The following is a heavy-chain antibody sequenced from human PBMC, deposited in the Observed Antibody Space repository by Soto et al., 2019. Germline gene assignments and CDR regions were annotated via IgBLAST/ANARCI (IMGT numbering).Heavy chain of an antibody. J-gene: IGHJ6*02. CDR3: AMLGGSSGGSNDMDV. CDR2: IRRKANSYTT. Sequence: EVQLVESGGGLVQPGGSLRLSCAASGLIFSDYHMDWVRQAPGKGLEWVGRIRRKANSYTTEYAASVKGRFTISRDDSKTSLYLQTNSLKTEDTAVYYCAMLGGSSGGSNDMDVWGQGTTVTVSS. D-gene: IGHD6-6*01. CDR1: GLIFSDYH. V-gene: IGHV3-72*01.